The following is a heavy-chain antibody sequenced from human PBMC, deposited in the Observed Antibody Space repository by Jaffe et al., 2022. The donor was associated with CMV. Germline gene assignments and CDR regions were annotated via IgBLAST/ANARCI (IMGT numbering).Heavy chain of an antibody. Sequence: QLQLQESGPGLVKPSETLSLTCTVSGGSISSSSYYWGWIRQPPGKGLEWIGSIYYSGSTYYNPSLKSRVTISVDTSKNQFSLKLSSVTAADTAVYYCARHLPYSSSWFFNWFDPWGQGTLVTVSS. D-gene: IGHD6-13*01. CDR2: IYYSGST. CDR1: GGSISSSSYY. CDR3: ARHLPYSSSWFFNWFDP. V-gene: IGHV4-39*01. J-gene: IGHJ5*02.